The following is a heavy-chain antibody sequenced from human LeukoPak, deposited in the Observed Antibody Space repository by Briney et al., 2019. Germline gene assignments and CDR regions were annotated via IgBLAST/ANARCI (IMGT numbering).Heavy chain of an antibody. Sequence: PGGSLRLSCSASGFTFDDYGMSWVRQAPGKGLEWVSGINWNGGSTGYADSVKGRFTISRDNAQNSLYLQMNSLRAEDTALCYCARHRSEAYSYGHDAFDIWGQRTMVTVSS. CDR2: INWNGGST. J-gene: IGHJ3*02. CDR3: ARHRSEAYSYGHDAFDI. D-gene: IGHD5-18*01. V-gene: IGHV3-20*04. CDR1: GFTFDDYG.